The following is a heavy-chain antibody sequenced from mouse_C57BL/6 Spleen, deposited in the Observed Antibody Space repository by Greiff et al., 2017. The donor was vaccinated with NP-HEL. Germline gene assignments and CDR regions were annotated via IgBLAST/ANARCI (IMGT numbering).Heavy chain of an antibody. Sequence: VQLQQSGPELVKPGASVKMSCKASGYTFTDYNMHWVKQSHGKSLEWIGYINPNNGGTSYNQKFKGKATLTVNKSSSTAYMELRSLTSEDSAVYYCARCEDGYYLAWFAYWGQGTLVTVSA. CDR2: INPNNGGT. V-gene: IGHV1-22*01. J-gene: IGHJ3*01. D-gene: IGHD2-3*01. CDR3: ARCEDGYYLAWFAY. CDR1: GYTFTDYN.